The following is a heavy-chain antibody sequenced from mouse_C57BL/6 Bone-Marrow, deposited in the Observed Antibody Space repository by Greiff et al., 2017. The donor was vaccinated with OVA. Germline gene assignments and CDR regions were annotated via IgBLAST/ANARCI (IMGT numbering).Heavy chain of an antibody. Sequence: QVQLQQPGAELVKPGASVKMSCKASGYTFTSYWITWVKQRPGQGLEWIGDIYPGSGSTNYNEKFKSKATLTVDTSSSTAYMQLSSLTSEKSGVKYVAREGEGSYAMDYWGEGTSVTVSS. CDR3: AREGEGSYAMDY. J-gene: IGHJ4*01. CDR2: IYPGSGST. V-gene: IGHV1-55*01. CDR1: GYTFTSYW.